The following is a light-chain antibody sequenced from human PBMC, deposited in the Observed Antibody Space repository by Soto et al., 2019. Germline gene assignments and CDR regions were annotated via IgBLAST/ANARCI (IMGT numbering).Light chain of an antibody. CDR1: QSVSTSN. CDR2: GAS. J-gene: IGKJ1*01. Sequence: EIVLTQSPGTLSLSPGERGTLSCRASQSVSTSNLAWYQQKPGQAPRLLIYGASSRATGIPDRFSGSGSGTDFTLTISRLEPEDCAVYYCQQYGGSPTFGQGTKVEIK. CDR3: QQYGGSPT. V-gene: IGKV3-20*01.